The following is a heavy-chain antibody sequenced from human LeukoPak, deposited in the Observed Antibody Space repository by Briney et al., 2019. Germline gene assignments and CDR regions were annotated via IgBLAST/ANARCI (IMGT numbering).Heavy chain of an antibody. J-gene: IGHJ4*02. CDR2: INTSGST. CDR3: ARDAIDCCSGSPIY. CDR1: GGSISSNY. D-gene: IGHD3-10*02. Sequence: SETLSLTCTVSGGSISSNYWSWIRQPPGKGLEWIGYINTSGSTNYNPSLKSRVSISLDTSRNQFSLKLTSVTAADTAVYYCARDAIDCCSGSPIYWDQGTLVTVSS. V-gene: IGHV4-59*01.